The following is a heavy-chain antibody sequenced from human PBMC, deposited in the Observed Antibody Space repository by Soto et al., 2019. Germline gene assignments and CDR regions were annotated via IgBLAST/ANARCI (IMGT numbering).Heavy chain of an antibody. CDR3: ARDYRLTYYDFWSGYYTEYFDY. D-gene: IGHD3-3*01. V-gene: IGHV3-21*01. Sequence: EVQLVESGGGLVKPGGSLRLSCAASGFTFSSYSMNWVRQAPGKGLEWVSSISSSSSYIYYADSVKGRFTISRDNAKNSLYLQMNSLRAEDTAVYYCARDYRLTYYDFWSGYYTEYFDYWGQGTLDTVSS. CDR1: GFTFSSYS. J-gene: IGHJ4*02. CDR2: ISSSSSYI.